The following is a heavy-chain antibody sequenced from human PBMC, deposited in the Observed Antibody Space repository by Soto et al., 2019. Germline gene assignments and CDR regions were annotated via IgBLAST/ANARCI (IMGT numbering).Heavy chain of an antibody. CDR1: GGTFSSYA. D-gene: IGHD1-1*01. CDR2: IIPIFGTA. CDR3: ARYLACYNAGY. J-gene: IGHJ4*02. V-gene: IGHV1-69*12. Sequence: QVQLVQSGAEVKKPGSSVKVSCKASGGTFSSYAISWVRQAPGQGLEWMGGIIPIFGTANYAQKFQGRVTLPADEPTSTPHAELGSLPSVDTAVYDCARYLACYNAGYWGQGTLVTVSS.